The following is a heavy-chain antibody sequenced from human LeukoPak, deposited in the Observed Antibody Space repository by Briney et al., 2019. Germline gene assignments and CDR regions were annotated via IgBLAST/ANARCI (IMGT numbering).Heavy chain of an antibody. CDR3: ARLKSRLAAIDI. V-gene: IGHV4-39*01. Sequence: SETLSLTCTVSGGSISSSSYYWGWIRQPPGKGLEWIGSLYYSGNTYYNPSLKSRVTISVDTSKNQFSLKLRSVTAADTAMYYCARLKSRLAAIDIWGQGTMVTVSS. J-gene: IGHJ3*02. CDR2: LYYSGNT. CDR1: GGSISSSSYY. D-gene: IGHD3-9*01.